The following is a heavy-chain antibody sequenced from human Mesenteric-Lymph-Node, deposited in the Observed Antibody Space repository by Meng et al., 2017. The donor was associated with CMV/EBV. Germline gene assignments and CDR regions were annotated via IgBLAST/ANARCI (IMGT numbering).Heavy chain of an antibody. CDR3: ARGEPTIFGVVPGKFDY. J-gene: IGHJ4*02. D-gene: IGHD3-3*01. V-gene: IGHV1-46*01. Sequence: ASVKVSCKASGYTFTNHYMHWVRQAPGQGLDWMGIIDPSGGSTSYAHKFRGAVTMTRDTSTSTLYMELSSLRSEDTAVYYCARGEPTIFGVVPGKFDYWGQGTLVTVSS. CDR2: IDPSGGST. CDR1: GYTFTNHY.